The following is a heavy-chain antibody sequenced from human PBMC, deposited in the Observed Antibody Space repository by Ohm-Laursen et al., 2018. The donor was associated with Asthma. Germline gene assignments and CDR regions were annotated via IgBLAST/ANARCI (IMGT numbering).Heavy chain of an antibody. V-gene: IGHV3-30-3*01. CDR1: GFTFSSYA. J-gene: IGHJ4*02. CDR3: VKDRGSSSWLLDY. CDR2: ISYDGSNK. Sequence: SLRLSCTASGFTFSSYAMHWVRQAPGKGLEWVAVISYDGSNKYYADSVKGRFTISRDNSKNTLYLQMNSLRAEDTAVYYCVKDRGSSSWLLDYWGQGTLVTVSS. D-gene: IGHD6-13*01.